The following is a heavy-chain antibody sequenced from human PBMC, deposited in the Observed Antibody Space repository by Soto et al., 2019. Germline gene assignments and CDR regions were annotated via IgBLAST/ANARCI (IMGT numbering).Heavy chain of an antibody. Sequence: QVQLQGPGPGLVKPSQTLSLSCTVSGGSISSSDYYWSWIRQPPGKGLDWIGYIHYSGTTYYNPSLRSRVTISVDTSKNQCSLKLSCVTAADTAVYYCASNYDSSENYWGQGTLVTVSS. D-gene: IGHD3-22*01. CDR2: IHYSGTT. J-gene: IGHJ4*02. CDR3: ASNYDSSENY. CDR1: GGSISSSDYY. V-gene: IGHV4-30-4*01.